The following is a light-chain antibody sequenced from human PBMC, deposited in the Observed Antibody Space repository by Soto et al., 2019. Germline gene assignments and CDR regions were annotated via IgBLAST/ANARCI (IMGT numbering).Light chain of an antibody. CDR1: QSVSSY. CDR3: QQYNNWPPWA. V-gene: IGKV3-15*01. CDR2: GAS. J-gene: IGKJ4*01. Sequence: EIVMTQSPATLSVSPGERATLSCRASQSVSSYLAWYQQKPGQAPRLLIYGASTRATGIPARFSGSGSGTEFTLTISSLQSEDFAVYYCQQYNNWPPWAFGGGTKVEIK.